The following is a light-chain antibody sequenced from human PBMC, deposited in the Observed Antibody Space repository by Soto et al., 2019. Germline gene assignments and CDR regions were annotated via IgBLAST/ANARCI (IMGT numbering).Light chain of an antibody. V-gene: IGKV1-5*01. Sequence: DIQMTQSPSTLSASVGDRVTITCRASQSISSWLAWYQQKPGKAPKLLIYDASSLESGVPSRFSGSGSGTEFTLTISSLQPDDFATYYCQQYNSLSLTFGGGTKVAIK. J-gene: IGKJ4*01. CDR2: DAS. CDR1: QSISSW. CDR3: QQYNSLSLT.